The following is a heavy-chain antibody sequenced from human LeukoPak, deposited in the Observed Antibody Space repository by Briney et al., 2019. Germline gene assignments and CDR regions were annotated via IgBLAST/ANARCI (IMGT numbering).Heavy chain of an antibody. D-gene: IGHD2/OR15-2a*01. CDR2: INPSGVNT. Sequence: APVKISCKASGSTFSNYYIHWVRQAPGQGLEWMGVINPSGVNTGYAQKFQGRLTMTRDTSTSTVYMDLRSLRSEDTAVYYCARDPSTVHGFYHYYMDVWGKGTTVTVSS. CDR1: GSTFSNYY. V-gene: IGHV1-46*01. CDR3: ARDPSTVHGFYHYYMDV. J-gene: IGHJ6*03.